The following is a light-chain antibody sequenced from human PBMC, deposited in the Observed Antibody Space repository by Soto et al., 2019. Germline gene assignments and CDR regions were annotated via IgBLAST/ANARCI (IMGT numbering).Light chain of an antibody. CDR3: QQRSNWPPT. CDR1: QSVSSY. V-gene: IGKV3-11*01. CDR2: DAS. Sequence: EIVLTQSPATLSWSPGERSTLSCRASQSVSSYLAWYQQKPGQAPRLLIYDASNRATGIPARFSGSGSGTDFTLTISSLEPEDFAIYYCQQRSNWPPTFGQGTQVDI. J-gene: IGKJ1*01.